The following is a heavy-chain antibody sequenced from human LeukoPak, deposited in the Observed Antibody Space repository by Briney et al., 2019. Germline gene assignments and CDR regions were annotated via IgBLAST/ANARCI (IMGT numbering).Heavy chain of an antibody. J-gene: IGHJ6*02. CDR1: GGSISSYY. D-gene: IGHD3-10*01. V-gene: IGHV4-59*01. CDR2: IYYSGST. CDR3: ARGGGWFGELFNYYYGMDV. Sequence: ASETLSLTCTVSGGSISSYYWSWIRQPPGKGLEWIGYIYYSGSTNYNPSLKSRVTISVDTSKNQFSLKLSSVTAADTAVYYCARGGGWFGELFNYYYGMDVWGQGTTVTVSS.